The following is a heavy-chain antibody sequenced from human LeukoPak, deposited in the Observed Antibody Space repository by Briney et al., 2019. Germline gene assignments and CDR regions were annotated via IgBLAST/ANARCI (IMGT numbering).Heavy chain of an antibody. CDR3: ATGRLRYFDWLFLGAFDI. CDR2: FDPEDGET. D-gene: IGHD3-9*01. Sequence: GASVKVSRKVSGYTLTELSMHWVRQAPGKGLEWMGGFDPEDGETIYAQKFQGRVTMTEDTSTDTAYMELSSLRSEDTAVYYCATGRLRYFDWLFLGAFDIWGQGTMVTVPS. CDR1: GYTLTELS. J-gene: IGHJ3*02. V-gene: IGHV1-24*01.